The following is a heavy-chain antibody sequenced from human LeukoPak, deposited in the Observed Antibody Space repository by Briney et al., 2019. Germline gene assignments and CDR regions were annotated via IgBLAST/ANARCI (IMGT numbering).Heavy chain of an antibody. Sequence: GGSLRLSCAASGFTFSNAWISWVRQAPGKGLEWVGRIKSKTDGGTTDYAAPVKGRFTISRDDSKNTLYLQMNSLKTEDTAVYYCTRGIVGATLADYWGQGTLVTVSS. D-gene: IGHD1-26*01. CDR3: TRGIVGATLADY. V-gene: IGHV3-15*01. J-gene: IGHJ4*02. CDR2: IKSKTDGGTT. CDR1: GFTFSNAW.